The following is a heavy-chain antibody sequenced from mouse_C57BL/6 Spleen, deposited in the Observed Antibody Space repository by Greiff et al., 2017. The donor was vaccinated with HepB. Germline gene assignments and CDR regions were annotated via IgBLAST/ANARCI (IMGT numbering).Heavy chain of an antibody. V-gene: IGHV1-50*01. Sequence: VQLQQPGAELVKPGASVKLSCKASGYTFTSYWMQWVKQRPGQGLEWIGEIDPSDSYTNYNQKFKGKATLTVDTSSSTAYMQLSSLTSEDSAVYYCARRAYYYGFDYWGQGTTLTVSS. J-gene: IGHJ2*01. D-gene: IGHD1-1*01. CDR1: GYTFTSYW. CDR3: ARRAYYYGFDY. CDR2: IDPSDSYT.